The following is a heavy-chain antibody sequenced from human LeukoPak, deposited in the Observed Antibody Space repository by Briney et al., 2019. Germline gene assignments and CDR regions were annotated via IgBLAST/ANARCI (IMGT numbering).Heavy chain of an antibody. CDR1: GFSLSTSGMC. J-gene: IGHJ4*02. V-gene: IGHV2-70*11. CDR2: IDWYDDK. Sequence: SGPALVKPTQTLTLTCTFSGFSLSTSGMCVSWIRQPPGKALEWLARIDWYDDKYYGTSLKTRLTISKDTSKNQVVLTMTNMDPVDTATYYCARNYYDSSGYYPAFDHWGQGTLVTVSS. CDR3: ARNYYDSSGYYPAFDH. D-gene: IGHD3-22*01.